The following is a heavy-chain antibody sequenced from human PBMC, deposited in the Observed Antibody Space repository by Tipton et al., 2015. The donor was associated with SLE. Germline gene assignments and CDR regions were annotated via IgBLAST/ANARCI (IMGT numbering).Heavy chain of an antibody. Sequence: QLVQSGAEVKKPGASVKVSCKASGYTFVGHGITWVRQAPGQGLEWMAWISVYSGLANTKYALRFQGRVTMTTDTSTSTAYMELRSLRSDDTAVYYCARSHPVVAAEMLDYWGQGTLVSVSS. CDR3: ARSHPVVAAEMLDY. CDR1: GYTFVGHG. J-gene: IGHJ4*02. CDR2: ISVYSGLANT. D-gene: IGHD2-15*01. V-gene: IGHV1-18*01.